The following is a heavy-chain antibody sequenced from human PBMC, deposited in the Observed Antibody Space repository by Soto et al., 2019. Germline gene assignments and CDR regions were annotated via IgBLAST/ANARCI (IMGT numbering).Heavy chain of an antibody. CDR1: GGTFSSYA. D-gene: IGHD5-18*01. J-gene: IGHJ4*02. CDR3: ARGMRARSADPANPVEMATAYFDY. V-gene: IGHV1-69*13. CDR2: IIPIFGTA. Sequence: ASVKVSCKASGGTFSSYAISWVRQAPGQGLEWMGGIIPIFGTANYAQKFQGRVTITADESTSTAYMELSSLRSEDTAVYYCARGMRARSADPANPVEMATAYFDYWGQGTLVTVSS.